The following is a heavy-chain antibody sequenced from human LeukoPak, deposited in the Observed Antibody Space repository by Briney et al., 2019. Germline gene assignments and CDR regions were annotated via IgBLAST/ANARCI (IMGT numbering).Heavy chain of an antibody. Sequence: PGGSLRLSCAASGFTFSGYEMNWVRQAPGKGLEWVSYISSSGSTIYYADSMKGRFTISRDNAKNSLYLQMNSLRAEDTAVYYCASGVVVVTLDAFDIWGQGTMVTVSS. CDR2: ISSSGSTI. V-gene: IGHV3-48*03. CDR3: ASGVVVVTLDAFDI. D-gene: IGHD3-22*01. J-gene: IGHJ3*02. CDR1: GFTFSGYE.